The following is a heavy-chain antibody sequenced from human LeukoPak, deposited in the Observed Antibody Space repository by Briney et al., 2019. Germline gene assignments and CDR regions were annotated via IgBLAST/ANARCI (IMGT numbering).Heavy chain of an antibody. D-gene: IGHD2-15*01. V-gene: IGHV3-33*01. CDR2: IWYDGSNK. Sequence: GGCLRLSCAASGFTFSSYGMHWVRQAPGKGLEWVAVIWYDGSNKYYADSVKGRFTISRDNSKNTLYLQMNSLRAEDTAVYYCVREARESGGFDYWGQGTLVTVSS. CDR1: GFTFSSYG. CDR3: VREARESGGFDY. J-gene: IGHJ4*02.